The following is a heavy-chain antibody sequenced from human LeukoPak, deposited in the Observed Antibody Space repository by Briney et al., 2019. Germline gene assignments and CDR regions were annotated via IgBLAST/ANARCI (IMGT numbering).Heavy chain of an antibody. CDR3: ARDPLCSSGHYYYSYMDV. V-gene: IGHV3-30*01. D-gene: IGHD2-21*01. J-gene: IGHJ6*03. CDR2: ISYDGSTK. Sequence: GRSLRLSCAASGFTFSSYYMHWVRQAPGKGLEWVADISYDGSTKYYADSVKGRFTVSRDNSKNTLYLQMNSLRAEDTAVYYCARDPLCSSGHYYYSYMDVWGKGTTVTVSS. CDR1: GFTFSSYY.